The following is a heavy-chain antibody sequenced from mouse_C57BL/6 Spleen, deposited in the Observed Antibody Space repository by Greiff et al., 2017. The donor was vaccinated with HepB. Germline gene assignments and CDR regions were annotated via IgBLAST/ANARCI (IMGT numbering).Heavy chain of an antibody. V-gene: IGHV1-69*01. D-gene: IGHD2-1*01. CDR3: ARRGGNWFAY. CDR1: GYTFTSYW. CDR2: IDPSDSYT. Sequence: QVQLQQPGAELVMPGASVKLSCKASGYTFTSYWMHWVKQRPGQGLEWIGEIDPSDSYTNYNQKFKGKSTLTLDKSSSTAYMQLSSLTSEDSAVYYCARRGGNWFAYWGQGTLVTVSA. J-gene: IGHJ3*01.